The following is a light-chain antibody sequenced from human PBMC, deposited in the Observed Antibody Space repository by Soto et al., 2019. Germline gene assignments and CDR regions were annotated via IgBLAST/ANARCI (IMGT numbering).Light chain of an antibody. V-gene: IGKV1-27*01. Sequence: DIQMTHSASSVSSSDGDRVTITCRASQDISTYLAWYQQKSGKVPKLLIYAASTLQAGVPSRFGGGGSGTDFTLTISSLQAEDVATYYCQNYFSVPHTFGGGTKVDI. CDR1: QDISTY. J-gene: IGKJ4*01. CDR2: AAS. CDR3: QNYFSVPHT.